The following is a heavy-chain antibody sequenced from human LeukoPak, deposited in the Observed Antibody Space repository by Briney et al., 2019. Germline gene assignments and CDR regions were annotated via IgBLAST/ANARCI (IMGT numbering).Heavy chain of an antibody. CDR3: AKVGSYYGSGSYSYYYYYYGMDV. D-gene: IGHD3-10*01. Sequence: GGSLRLSCAASGFTFSSYAMSWVRQAPGKGLEWVSAISGSGGSTYYADSVKGRFTISRDNSKNTLYLQMNSLRAEDTAVYYCAKVGSYYGSGSYSYYYYYYGMDVWGKGTTVTVSS. CDR2: ISGSGGST. V-gene: IGHV3-23*01. J-gene: IGHJ6*04. CDR1: GFTFSSYA.